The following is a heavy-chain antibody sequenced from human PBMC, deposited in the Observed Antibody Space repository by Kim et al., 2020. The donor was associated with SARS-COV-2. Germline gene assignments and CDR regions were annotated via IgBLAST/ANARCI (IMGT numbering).Heavy chain of an antibody. CDR3: ARERGGGNEDS. V-gene: IGHV3-74*01. CDR2: ISSDGSRT. Sequence: GGSLRLSCAASGFTFSNYWMHWVRQVPEKGLAWVSLISSDGSRTHYADSVKGRFSISRDNAKNTLDLEMNGLRAEDTAVYYCARERGGGNEDSWGQGTLVTVSS. CDR1: GFTFSNYW. D-gene: IGHD2-15*01. J-gene: IGHJ4*02.